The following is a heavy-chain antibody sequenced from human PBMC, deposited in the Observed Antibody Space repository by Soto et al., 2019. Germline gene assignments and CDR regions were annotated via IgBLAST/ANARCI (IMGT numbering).Heavy chain of an antibody. J-gene: IGHJ4*02. Sequence: PSETLSLTCAVYGGSFSGYYWSWVRQPPGKGLEWIGEINHNGGTNYDPSLKSRVTISVDTSKNQFSLKLSSVTAADTAVYYCARGLKGGGFWSGSGHNWGQGTLVTVS. CDR1: GGSFSGYY. D-gene: IGHD3-3*01. V-gene: IGHV4-34*01. CDR2: INHNGGT. CDR3: ARGLKGGGFWSGSGHN.